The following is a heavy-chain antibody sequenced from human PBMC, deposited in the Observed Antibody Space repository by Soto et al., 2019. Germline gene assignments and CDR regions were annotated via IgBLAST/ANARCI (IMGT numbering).Heavy chain of an antibody. CDR2: ISGSGGST. CDR3: AKDGAPGIAVAGTNY. J-gene: IGHJ4*02. CDR1: GFTFSSYA. Sequence: PVGSLRLSCAASGFTFSSYAMSWVRQAPGKGLEWVSAISGSGGSTYYADSVKGRFTISRDNSKNTLYLQMNSLRAEDTAVYYCAKDGAPGIAVAGTNYWGQGTLVTVSS. D-gene: IGHD6-19*01. V-gene: IGHV3-23*01.